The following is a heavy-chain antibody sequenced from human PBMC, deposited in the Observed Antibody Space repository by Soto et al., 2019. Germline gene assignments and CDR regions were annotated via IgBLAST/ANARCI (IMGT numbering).Heavy chain of an antibody. CDR3: ASPGRRSGYRGPALDY. V-gene: IGHV4-39*01. CDR2: IYYSGST. J-gene: IGHJ4*02. D-gene: IGHD3-3*01. CDR1: GGSISSSSYY. Sequence: LSLTCTVSGGSISSSSYYWGWIRQPPGKGLEWIGSIYYSGSTYYNPSLKSRVTISVDTSKNQFSLKLSSVTAADTAVYYCASPGRRSGYRGPALDYWGQGTLVTVSS.